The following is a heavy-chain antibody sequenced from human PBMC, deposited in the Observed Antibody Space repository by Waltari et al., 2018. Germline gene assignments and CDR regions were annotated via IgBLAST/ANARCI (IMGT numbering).Heavy chain of an antibody. CDR3: ARDLREGELLPDH. D-gene: IGHD1-26*01. J-gene: IGHJ4*02. CDR2: ISFDGSSK. V-gene: IGHV3-30*01. CDR1: GFTFSSYA. Sequence: QVQLVESGGGVVQPGRSLRLSCAASGFTFSSYAMHWVRQAPGKGLEWVAVISFDGSSKYYADSVKGRFTISRDNSKNTLYLQMNSLRAEDTAVYYCARDLREGELLPDHWGQGTLVTVSS.